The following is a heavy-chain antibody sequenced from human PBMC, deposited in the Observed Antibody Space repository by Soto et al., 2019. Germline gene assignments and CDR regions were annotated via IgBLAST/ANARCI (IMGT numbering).Heavy chain of an antibody. CDR3: VRDNNWSFDY. Sequence: GSLRLSCAASGFIFSSHWMHWVRQAPGKGLVGVSHIGPDGSNIWEADSVQGRFTISRDNARNRLYLQMNSLRDEDTAIYCCVRDNNWSFDYWGQGILVTVSS. D-gene: IGHD1-1*01. J-gene: IGHJ4*02. V-gene: IGHV3-74*01. CDR1: GFIFSSHW. CDR2: IGPDGSNI.